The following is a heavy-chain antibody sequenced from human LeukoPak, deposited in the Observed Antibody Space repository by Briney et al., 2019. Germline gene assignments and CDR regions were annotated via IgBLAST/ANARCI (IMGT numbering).Heavy chain of an antibody. V-gene: IGHV4-31*03. CDR1: GGSISSGGYY. Sequence: SETLSLTCTVTGGSISSGGYYWSWIRQHPGKGLEWIGYIYYSGSTYYNPSLKSRVTISVDTSKNQFSLKLSSVTAADTAVYYCARWYCSSTSCYTGDYFDYWGQGTLVTVSS. J-gene: IGHJ4*02. CDR2: IYYSGST. D-gene: IGHD2-2*02. CDR3: ARWYCSSTSCYTGDYFDY.